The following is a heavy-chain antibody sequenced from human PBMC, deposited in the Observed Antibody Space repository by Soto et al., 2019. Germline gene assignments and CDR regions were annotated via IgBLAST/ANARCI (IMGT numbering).Heavy chain of an antibody. CDR2: INHSGST. CDR3: ARIYYGSGSYYNLYYYGMDV. V-gene: IGHV4-34*01. D-gene: IGHD3-10*01. CDR1: GGSFSGYY. J-gene: IGHJ6*02. Sequence: SETLSLTCAVYGGSFSGYYWSWIRQPPGKGLEWIGEINHSGSTNYNPSLKSRVTISVDTSKNQFSLKLSSVTAADTAVYYCARIYYGSGSYYNLYYYGMDVWGQGTTVTVSS.